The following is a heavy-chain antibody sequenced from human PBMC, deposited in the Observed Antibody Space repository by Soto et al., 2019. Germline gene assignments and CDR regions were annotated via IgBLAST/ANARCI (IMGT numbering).Heavy chain of an antibody. CDR3: ARAFLIGSSGYYRLAFDI. CDR2: INPNSGGT. Sequence: XSVKVSCKASGYTFTCYYMHWVRQAPGQGLEWMGWINPNSGGTNYAQKFQGRVTMTRDTSISTAYMELSRLRSDDTAVYYCARAFLIGSSGYYRLAFDIWGQGTMVTVSS. V-gene: IGHV1-2*02. CDR1: GYTFTCYY. D-gene: IGHD3-22*01. J-gene: IGHJ3*02.